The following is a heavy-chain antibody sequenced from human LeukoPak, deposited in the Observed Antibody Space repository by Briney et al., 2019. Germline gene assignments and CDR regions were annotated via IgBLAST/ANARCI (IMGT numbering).Heavy chain of an antibody. J-gene: IGHJ4*02. D-gene: IGHD6-19*01. Sequence: SETLSLTCTVSGYSISSGYYWGWIRQPPGKGLEWIGRIYHSGSAYYNPSLKSRVTISVDTSKNQFSLKLSSVTAADTAVYYCARDGVDGSGFDYWGQGTLVTVSS. V-gene: IGHV4-38-2*02. CDR3: ARDGVDGSGFDY. CDR1: GYSISSGYY. CDR2: IYHSGSA.